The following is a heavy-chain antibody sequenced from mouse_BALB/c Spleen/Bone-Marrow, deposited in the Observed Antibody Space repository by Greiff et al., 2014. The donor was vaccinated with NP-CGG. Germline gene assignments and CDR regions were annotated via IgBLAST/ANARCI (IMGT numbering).Heavy chain of an antibody. D-gene: IGHD2-4*01. CDR1: GFTFSSFG. J-gene: IGHJ1*01. Sequence: DVHLVESGGGLVQPGGSRKLSCTASGFTFSSFGMHWVRQAPEKGLEWVAYISSDSDTIYYADTVKGRFTITRDNPKNTLFLQMTSLRSEDTAMYYGTRDHDYDWYFDVWGAGTTVTVSS. V-gene: IGHV5-17*02. CDR2: ISSDSDTI. CDR3: TRDHDYDWYFDV.